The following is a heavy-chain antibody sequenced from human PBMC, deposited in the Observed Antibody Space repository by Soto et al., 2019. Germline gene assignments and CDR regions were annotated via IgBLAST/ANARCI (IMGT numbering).Heavy chain of an antibody. CDR3: VRCVSGYWGYFDS. Sequence: QVQLVQSGAEVKNPGASVKVSCKASGYRFTGYYIHWVRQAPGQALEWMGWINPISGGAAFAQKFQDRVTLTRDTSTSTAYMELNTLRYDDTAIYFCVRCVSGYWGYFDSWGQGSLVAVPS. CDR1: GYRFTGYY. J-gene: IGHJ5*01. D-gene: IGHD3-22*01. CDR2: INPISGGA. V-gene: IGHV1-2*02.